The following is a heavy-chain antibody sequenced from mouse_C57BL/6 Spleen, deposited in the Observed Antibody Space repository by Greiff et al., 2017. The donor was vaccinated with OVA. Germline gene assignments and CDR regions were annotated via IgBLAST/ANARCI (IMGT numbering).Heavy chain of an antibody. CDR3: AREGTPYYYARDY. J-gene: IGHJ4*01. CDR1: GYTFTSYW. Sequence: QVQLQQSGAELVRPGTSVKLSCKASGYTFTSYWMHWVKQRPGQGLEWIGVIDPSDSYTNYNQKFKGKATLTVDTSSSTAYMQLSSLTSEDSAVYYCAREGTPYYYARDYWGQGTSVTVSS. V-gene: IGHV1-59*01. CDR2: IDPSDSYT.